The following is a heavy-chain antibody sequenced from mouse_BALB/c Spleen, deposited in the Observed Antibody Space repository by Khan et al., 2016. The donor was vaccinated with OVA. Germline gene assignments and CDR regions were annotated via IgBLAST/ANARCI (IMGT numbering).Heavy chain of an antibody. CDR2: INPKNGVT. Sequence: VQLQQSGPELVKPGASVKISCKTSGYTFTEYTLHWVKQSHGKSLEWIGVINPKNGVTSYNQKFKGKATLTVDKSSSTAYMEFRSLTSEDSAVYYCGRDAGRYWGQGTSVTGSS. D-gene: IGHD3-3*01. CDR1: GYTFTEYT. V-gene: IGHV1-18*01. J-gene: IGHJ4*01. CDR3: GRDAGRY.